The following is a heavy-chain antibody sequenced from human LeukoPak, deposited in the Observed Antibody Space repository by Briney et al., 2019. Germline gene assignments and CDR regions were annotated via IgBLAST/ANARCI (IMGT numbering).Heavy chain of an antibody. CDR2: ISGSGGST. CDR1: GFTFSSYA. Sequence: GGSLRLSRAASGFTFSSYAMSWVRQAPGKGLEWVSAISGSGGSTYYADSVKGRFTISRDNSKNTLYLQMNSLRAEDTTVYYCAKVSIGDYFDYWGQGTLVTVSS. V-gene: IGHV3-23*01. CDR3: AKVSIGDYFDY. D-gene: IGHD4-17*01. J-gene: IGHJ4*02.